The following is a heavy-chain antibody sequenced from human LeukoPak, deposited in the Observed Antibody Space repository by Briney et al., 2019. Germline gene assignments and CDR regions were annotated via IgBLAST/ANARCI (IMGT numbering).Heavy chain of an antibody. V-gene: IGHV1-46*01. J-gene: IGHJ4*02. CDR2: INCGDGYT. CDR3: ARDRGGSYSIDY. D-gene: IGHD1-26*01. Sequence: ASVKVSCKASGYTFTSYHAHWVRQAPGQGLEWMGIINCGDGYTNYAQKFQGRVSVTTDTSTTTLYMDLSSLTTEDTAIYYCARDRGGSYSIDYWGQGTLVTVSS. CDR1: GYTFTSYH.